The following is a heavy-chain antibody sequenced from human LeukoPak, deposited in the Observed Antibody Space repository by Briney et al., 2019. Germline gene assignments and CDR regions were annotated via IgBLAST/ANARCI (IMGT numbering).Heavy chain of an antibody. Sequence: GGSLRLSFAASGFSFSNYAMHWVRQAPGKGLEWVTFIRYEAINKYYADSVKGRFTISRDNSKNTLYLQMNSLRAEGTAVYYCAKAGGSGYSSSWYGDYWGQGTLVTVSS. CDR1: GFSFSNYA. CDR2: IRYEAINK. CDR3: AKAGGSGYSSSWYGDY. V-gene: IGHV3-30*02. D-gene: IGHD6-13*01. J-gene: IGHJ4*02.